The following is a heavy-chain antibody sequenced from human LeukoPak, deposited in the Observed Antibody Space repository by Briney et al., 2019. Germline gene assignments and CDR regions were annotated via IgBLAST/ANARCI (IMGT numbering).Heavy chain of an antibody. CDR2: IYSGGST. Sequence: PGGSLRLSCAASGFTVSSNYMSWVRQAPGKGLEWVSVIYSGGSTYYADSVRGRFTISRDNSKNTLYLQMNSLRAEDTAVYYCARAVSSGYYSYYFDYWGQGTLVTVSS. D-gene: IGHD3-22*01. CDR3: ARAVSSGYYSYYFDY. J-gene: IGHJ4*02. V-gene: IGHV3-53*01. CDR1: GFTVSSNY.